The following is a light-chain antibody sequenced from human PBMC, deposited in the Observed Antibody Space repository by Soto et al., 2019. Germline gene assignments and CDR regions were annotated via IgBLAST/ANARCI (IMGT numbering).Light chain of an antibody. CDR1: QSLLYSDGDTY. CDR3: MQGKHWLYT. V-gene: IGKV2-30*01. CDR2: KVS. Sequence: DIVMTPSPLSLPVTLGQSASISCRSSQSLLYSDGDTYLSWFQQRPGQSPRRLIYKVSKRDSGVPDRFVGSGSGTVFTLKITRVQADDVGLYYCMQGKHWLYTFGQGTKVEI. J-gene: IGKJ2*01.